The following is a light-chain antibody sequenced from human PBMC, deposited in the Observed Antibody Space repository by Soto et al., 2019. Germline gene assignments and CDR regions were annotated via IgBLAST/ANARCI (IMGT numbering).Light chain of an antibody. Sequence: AMPQAPASRSVSPGETATLSRRASQSGNSNLAESQQNPVQAPRLLFYGASTRATGILARFSGSGSGTEFTLTITSLQLEDFAGNYGQQYNNWPPLTFGGGTKV. CDR3: QQYNNWPPLT. CDR1: QSGNSN. J-gene: IGKJ4*01. V-gene: IGKV3-15*01. CDR2: GAS.